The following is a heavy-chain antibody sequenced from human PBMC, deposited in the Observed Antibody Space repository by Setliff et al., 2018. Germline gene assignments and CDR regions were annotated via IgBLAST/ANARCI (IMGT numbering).Heavy chain of an antibody. CDR2: IYSGGST. D-gene: IGHD6-13*01. CDR1: GFSLRSDY. V-gene: IGHV3-66*01. Sequence: PGGSLRLSCAASGFSLRSDYMSWVRQAPGKGLEWVCVIYSGGSTYYAEPVKGRFTISRDNSKNTLYLQMDNLRAEDTAVYYCSRDACPYSSNWCHHFDYWGQGTLVTVSS. CDR3: SRDACPYSSNWCHHFDY. J-gene: IGHJ4*02.